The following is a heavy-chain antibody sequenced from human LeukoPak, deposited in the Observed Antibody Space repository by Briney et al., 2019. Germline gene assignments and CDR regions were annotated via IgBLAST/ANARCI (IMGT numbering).Heavy chain of an antibody. V-gene: IGHV3-21*01. CDR1: GFTFSNYS. CDR3: AREKVVVPASKGFDY. CDR2: ISSSSSYI. J-gene: IGHJ4*02. D-gene: IGHD2-2*01. Sequence: GGSLRLSCAASGFTFSNYSMNWVRQAPGKGLEWVSSISSSSSYIYYADSVEGRFTISRDNAKNSLYLQMNSLRAEDTAVYYCAREKVVVPASKGFDYWGQGTLVTVSS.